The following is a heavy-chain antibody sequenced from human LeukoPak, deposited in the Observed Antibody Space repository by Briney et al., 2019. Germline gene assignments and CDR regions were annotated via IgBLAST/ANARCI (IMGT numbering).Heavy chain of an antibody. CDR3: ARGSSRFSSWPYY. Sequence: SETLSLTCAVYGGSFSGYYWSWIRQPPGKGLEWIGEINHSGSTNYNPSLKSRVTISVDTSKNQFSLKLSSVTAADTAAYYCARGSSRFSSWPYYRGQGTLVTVSS. CDR1: GGSFSGYY. CDR2: INHSGST. D-gene: IGHD6-13*01. V-gene: IGHV4-34*01. J-gene: IGHJ4*02.